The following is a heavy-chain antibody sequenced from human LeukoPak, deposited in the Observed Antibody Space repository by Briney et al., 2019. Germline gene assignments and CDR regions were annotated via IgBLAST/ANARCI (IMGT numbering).Heavy chain of an antibody. D-gene: IGHD3-9*01. CDR3: ARGPLTGYAYYYGMDV. Sequence: PGGSLRLSCAASGFTFSSYSMHWVRQAPGKGLEWVAVISYDGSNKYYADSVKGRFTISRDNSKNTLYLQMNSLRAEDTAVYRCARGPLTGYAYYYGMDVWGKGTTVTVSS. CDR1: GFTFSSYS. J-gene: IGHJ6*04. CDR2: ISYDGSNK. V-gene: IGHV3-30*04.